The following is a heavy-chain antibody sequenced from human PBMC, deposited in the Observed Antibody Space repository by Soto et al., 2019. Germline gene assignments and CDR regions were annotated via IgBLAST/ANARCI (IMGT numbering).Heavy chain of an antibody. CDR3: ARERKSGYFDY. CDR1: GFTFSSYG. J-gene: IGHJ4*02. Sequence: QVQLVESGGGVVQPGRSLRLSCAASGFTFSSYGMHWVRQAPGKGLEWVAVIWYDGSNKYYADSVKGRFTISRDNSKSPLYLQMNSLRAEDTAVYYWARERKSGYFDYWGQGTLVTVSS. CDR2: IWYDGSNK. D-gene: IGHD3-3*01. V-gene: IGHV3-33*01.